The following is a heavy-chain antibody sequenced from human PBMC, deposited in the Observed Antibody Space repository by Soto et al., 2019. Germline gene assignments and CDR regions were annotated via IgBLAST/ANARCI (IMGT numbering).Heavy chain of an antibody. V-gene: IGHV3-74*01. CDR2: INSDGSST. Sequence: EVQLVESGGGLVQPGGSLRLSCAASGFTFSSYWMHWVRQAPGKGLVWVSRINSDGSSTSYADSVKGRFTISRDNAKNTLYLHMNSLRAEDTAVYYCAIQLGYCSGGSCYFGYWGQGTLVTVSS. CDR3: AIQLGYCSGGSCYFGY. CDR1: GFTFSSYW. J-gene: IGHJ4*02. D-gene: IGHD2-15*01.